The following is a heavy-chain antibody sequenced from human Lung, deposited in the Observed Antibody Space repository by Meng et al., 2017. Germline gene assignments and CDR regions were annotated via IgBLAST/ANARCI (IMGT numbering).Heavy chain of an antibody. CDR1: GYTFTSYA. Sequence: QVQLVQSGAEAKKPGASVKVSCKASGYTFTSYAMHWVRQAPGQSLEWMGWITPGSGNTKYSQKFQGRLTITTDTSASTAYMELSTLRSEDTAVYYCARDFTSGSSGDPWGQGTLVTVSS. D-gene: IGHD6-19*01. V-gene: IGHV1-3*01. CDR2: ITPGSGNT. CDR3: ARDFTSGSSGDP. J-gene: IGHJ5*02.